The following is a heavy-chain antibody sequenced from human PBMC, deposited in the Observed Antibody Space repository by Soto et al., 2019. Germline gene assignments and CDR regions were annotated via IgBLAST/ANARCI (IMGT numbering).Heavy chain of an antibody. CDR2: IYSSGST. J-gene: IGHJ4*02. Sequence: KPSETLSLTCTVSGDSVSSDSYYWTWIRQPPGKGLEWIGYIYSSGSTKYNPSLKGRVTISLDTSSNQFSLELTSVTAADTAVYYCARDIRGYSRAFDFWGQGTLVTVSS. D-gene: IGHD5-12*01. CDR3: ARDIRGYSRAFDF. V-gene: IGHV4-61*01. CDR1: GDSVSSDSYY.